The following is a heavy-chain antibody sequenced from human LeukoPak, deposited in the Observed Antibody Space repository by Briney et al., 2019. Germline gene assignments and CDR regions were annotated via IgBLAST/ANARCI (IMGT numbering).Heavy chain of an antibody. CDR3: ARLFGSGSYSPHWFDP. V-gene: IGHV4-30-2*01. Sequence: SETLSLTCAVSGVSISSGGYSWSWIRQPPGKGLEWIGYIYHSGNTYYNPSLKSRVTISADRSKNHFSLKLNSVTAADTAVYYCARLFGSGSYSPHWFDPWGQGTLVTVSS. CDR1: GVSISSGGYS. D-gene: IGHD3-10*01. CDR2: IYHSGNT. J-gene: IGHJ5*02.